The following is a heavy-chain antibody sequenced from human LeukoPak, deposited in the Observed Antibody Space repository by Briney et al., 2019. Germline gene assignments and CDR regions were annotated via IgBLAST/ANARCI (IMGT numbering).Heavy chain of an antibody. J-gene: IGHJ6*02. CDR2: IFPGDSDT. Sequence: GESLKISCKGSGYSCTNYWIGWVRQMPGKGLECMGIIFPGDSDTRYSPSFQGQVTVSADKSISTAYLQWSSLKASDTAIYYCARQRRNLLTASPYYYYGMDVWGQGTTVTVSS. CDR3: ARQRRNLLTASPYYYYGMDV. CDR1: GYSCTNYW. D-gene: IGHD3-9*01. V-gene: IGHV5-51*01.